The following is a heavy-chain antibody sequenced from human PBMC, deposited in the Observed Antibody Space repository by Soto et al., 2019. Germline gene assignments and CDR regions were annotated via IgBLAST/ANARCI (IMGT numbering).Heavy chain of an antibody. CDR1: GGTFSSYA. Sequence: QVQLVQSGAEVKKPGSSVKVSCKASGGTFSSYAISWVRQAPGQGLEWMGGIIPIFGTANYAQKFQGRVTINADESTSTAYMELSSLRSEDTAVYYCARDQYSSSPGLYYYYGMDVWGQGTTVTVSS. CDR3: ARDQYSSSPGLYYYYGMDV. D-gene: IGHD6-6*01. CDR2: IIPIFGTA. V-gene: IGHV1-69*12. J-gene: IGHJ6*02.